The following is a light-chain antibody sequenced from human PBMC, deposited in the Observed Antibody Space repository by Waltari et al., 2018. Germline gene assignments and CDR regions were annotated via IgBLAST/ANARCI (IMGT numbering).Light chain of an antibody. J-gene: IGKJ2*01. CDR1: QTVVNSDDGYTY. CDR3: MQRLEFPYT. CDR2: LLG. V-gene: IGKV2-40*01. Sequence: DIVMTQTPLSLPVTPGEPASISCWSSQTVVNSDDGYTYLDWFVQKPGQSQQLLMYLLGYRASGVQDRFSGAGSGRNFSLQISRVEADDVGVYYCMQRLEFPYTFGRGTRL.